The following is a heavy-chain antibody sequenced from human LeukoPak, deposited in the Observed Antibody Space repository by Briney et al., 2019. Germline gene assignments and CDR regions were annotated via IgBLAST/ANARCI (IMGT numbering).Heavy chain of an antibody. CDR1: GGXLSSSY. D-gene: IGHD6-19*01. Sequence: PSETLSLTCTVSGGXLSSSYCSWIRQPPGRGLEWIGYIYYSGSTNYNPSLKSRVTMSVDPSQNQFSLKVSSVTAADTAVYFCAREVAVAGNNWLDPWGQGILVTVSS. CDR2: IYYSGST. CDR3: AREVAVAGNNWLDP. V-gene: IGHV4-59*01. J-gene: IGHJ5*02.